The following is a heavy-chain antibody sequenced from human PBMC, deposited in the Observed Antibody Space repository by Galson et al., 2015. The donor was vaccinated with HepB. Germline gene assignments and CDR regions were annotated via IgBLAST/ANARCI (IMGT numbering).Heavy chain of an antibody. J-gene: IGHJ4*02. CDR1: GFTFSDFY. Sequence: SLRLSCAASGFTFSDFYMSWIRQAPGKGLEWVSYISSSSSYTSYADSVKGRFTIPRDNAKNSLYLQMNSLRAEDTAVYYCARRHRSSGWYYFDYWGQGTLVTVSS. D-gene: IGHD6-19*01. CDR2: ISSSSSYT. CDR3: ARRHRSSGWYYFDY. V-gene: IGHV3-11*03.